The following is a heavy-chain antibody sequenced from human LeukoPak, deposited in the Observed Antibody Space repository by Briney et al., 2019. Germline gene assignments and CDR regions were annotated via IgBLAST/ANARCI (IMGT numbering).Heavy chain of an antibody. CDR1: GFTFSNAW. CDR2: SKSKTDGGTT. V-gene: IGHV3-15*01. D-gene: IGHD3-10*01. Sequence: GGSLRLSCAASGFTFSNAWMSWVRQAPGKGLEWVGRSKSKTDGGTTDYAAPVKGRFTISRDDSKNTLYLQMNSLKTEDTAVYYCTTDRLTMVRDFDYWGQGTLVTVSS. CDR3: TTDRLTMVRDFDY. J-gene: IGHJ4*02.